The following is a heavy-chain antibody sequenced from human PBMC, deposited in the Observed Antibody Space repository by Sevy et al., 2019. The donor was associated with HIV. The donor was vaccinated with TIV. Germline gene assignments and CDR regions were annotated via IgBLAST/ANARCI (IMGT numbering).Heavy chain of an antibody. CDR1: GFTFSSYA. V-gene: IGHV3-23*01. J-gene: IGHJ4*02. D-gene: IGHD1-26*01. Sequence: GGSLRLSCAASGFTFSSYAMSWVRQAPGKGLEWVSAISGSGGRTYYADSGKGRFTISRDNSKNTLYLQMNSLRAEDTAVYYCATGGGSSYYFDYWGQGTLVTVSS. CDR2: ISGSGGRT. CDR3: ATGGGSSYYFDY.